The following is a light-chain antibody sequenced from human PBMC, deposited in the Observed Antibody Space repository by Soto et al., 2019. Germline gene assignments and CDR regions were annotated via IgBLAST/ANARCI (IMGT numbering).Light chain of an antibody. J-gene: IGKJ1*01. CDR1: QSISTY. CDR3: QHSYSVRWT. V-gene: IGKV1-39*01. CDR2: AAS. Sequence: DIEMTQSPSSLSASVGDRVTISCRASQSISTYLNWYQHKPGKAPKLLISAASTLQSGVPSRFSGSGSGTNFTLTISSLQPEDFATFYCQHSYSVRWTFGQGTKVEVK.